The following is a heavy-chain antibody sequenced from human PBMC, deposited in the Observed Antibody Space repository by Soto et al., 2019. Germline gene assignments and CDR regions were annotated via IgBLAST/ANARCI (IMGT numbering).Heavy chain of an antibody. CDR2: IKSKTDGGTT. V-gene: IGHV3-15*01. Sequence: PWGSLRLSCAASGFTFINAWIIFFRHSPFKWLEWVVRIKSKTDGGTTDYAAPVKGRFTISRDDSKNTLYLQMNSLKTEDTAVYYCTTAPKGAAAGRGSFDYWGQGTLVTVSS. J-gene: IGHJ4*02. CDR1: GFTFINAW. D-gene: IGHD6-13*01. CDR3: TTAPKGAAAGRGSFDY.